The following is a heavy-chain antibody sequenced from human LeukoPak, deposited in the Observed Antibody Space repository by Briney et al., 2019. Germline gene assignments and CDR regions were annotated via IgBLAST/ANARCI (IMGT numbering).Heavy chain of an antibody. J-gene: IGHJ6*03. CDR3: VRERSVKARQEGGHRYYYYMDV. CDR1: KFIFGNYT. D-gene: IGHD3-3*01. Sequence: PGGSLRLSCAASKFIFGNYTMNWVRQAPGKGREWVSSISGGRRSIYYADSVKGRFTTSRDNAKDSLSLQMHSLRAEDTGVYYCVRERSVKARQEGGHRYYYYMDVWGNGTTVTVSS. V-gene: IGHV3-21*04. CDR2: ISGGRRSI.